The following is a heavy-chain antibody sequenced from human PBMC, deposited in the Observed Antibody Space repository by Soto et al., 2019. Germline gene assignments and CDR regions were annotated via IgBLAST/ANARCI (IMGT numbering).Heavy chain of an antibody. D-gene: IGHD2-21*02. J-gene: IGHJ6*02. V-gene: IGHV4-59*01. CDR3: ASDLAGYCGTDCYPLDV. CDR1: GGSISSYY. Sequence: SETLSLTCTVSGGSISSYYWSWIRQPPGKGLEWIGYMYNTGSTVYNPSLKSRVTISVDTSKNQFSLKLNAVTAADTAVYYCASDLAGYCGTDCYPLDVCRQGNTVTVS. CDR2: MYNTGST.